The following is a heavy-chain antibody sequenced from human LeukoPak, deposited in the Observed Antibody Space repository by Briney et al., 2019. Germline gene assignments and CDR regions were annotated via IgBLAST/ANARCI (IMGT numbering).Heavy chain of an antibody. CDR1: GGSFSDYQ. CDR3: ARGLIWHFLLDSRRDSFDI. J-gene: IGHJ3*02. Sequence: PSETLSLTCAVSGGSFSDYQWTWIRQSPGKGLEWFGDVSHSGSTTYNPSLRGRITISIDTSKNQFSLKLRSVTAADTAVYYCARGLIWHFLLDSRRDSFDIWGQGTIITVSS. CDR2: VSHSGST. D-gene: IGHD2/OR15-2a*01. V-gene: IGHV4-34*01.